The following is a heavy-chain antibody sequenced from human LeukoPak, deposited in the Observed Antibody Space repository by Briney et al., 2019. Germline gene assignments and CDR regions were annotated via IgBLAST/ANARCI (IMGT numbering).Heavy chain of an antibody. CDR3: AKPLRFLKDYFDY. V-gene: IGHV3-23*01. Sequence: LAGASLRLSCAASGFTFSSYAMSGVRQGPGKGLEGVSGISGSGGSTYSADSVKGRFTISRDNSKNTLYLQMNSLRAEDTAVYYCAKPLRFLKDYFDYWGQGTLVTVSS. CDR1: GFTFSSYA. J-gene: IGHJ4*02. D-gene: IGHD3-3*01. CDR2: ISGSGGST.